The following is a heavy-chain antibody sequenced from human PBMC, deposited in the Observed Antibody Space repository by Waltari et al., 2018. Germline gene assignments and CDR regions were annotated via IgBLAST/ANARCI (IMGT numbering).Heavy chain of an antibody. V-gene: IGHV4-39*01. J-gene: IGHJ5*02. Sequence: QLQLQASGPGLVKPSEALSPTCTVSGGSISRSGSYWGWIRQPPGKGLEWIGSISYSGITYYNTSLMSRVTISVDTSKNQFSLKLTSVIAAETAVFYCARFSKSANWIDPWGQGTLVTVSS. CDR1: GGSISRSGSY. CDR3: ARFSKSANWIDP. CDR2: ISYSGIT. D-gene: IGHD3-3*02.